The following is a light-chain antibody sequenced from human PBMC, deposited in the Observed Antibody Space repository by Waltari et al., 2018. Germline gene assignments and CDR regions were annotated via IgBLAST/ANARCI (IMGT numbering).Light chain of an antibody. J-gene: IGKJ2*01. V-gene: IGKV2-30*02. Sequence: DVVMTQSPLSLAVTLGQPASISCWSRQSLVQSDGNTFLNWFHQRPGQSPRRLIYKVSNREAWVPDRFSGSGSGTYFTLKISRVEAEDVGIYYCLQSSQWPYAFGQGTKLEIK. CDR3: LQSSQWPYA. CDR1: QSLVQSDGNTF. CDR2: KVS.